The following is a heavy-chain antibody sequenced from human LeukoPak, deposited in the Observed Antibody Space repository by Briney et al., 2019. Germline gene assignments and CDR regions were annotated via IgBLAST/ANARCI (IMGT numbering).Heavy chain of an antibody. CDR1: GFIFTNYA. Sequence: GGSLRLSCAASGFIFTNYALIWVRQAPGKGLEWVSAISNDGGGTNYADFVKGRFTISRDNSKNTLFLQMNSLRAEDTALYYCAKGSSGYFVDLWGQGTLVTVSS. CDR3: AKGSSGYFVDL. CDR2: ISNDGGGT. D-gene: IGHD3-22*01. J-gene: IGHJ5*02. V-gene: IGHV3-23*01.